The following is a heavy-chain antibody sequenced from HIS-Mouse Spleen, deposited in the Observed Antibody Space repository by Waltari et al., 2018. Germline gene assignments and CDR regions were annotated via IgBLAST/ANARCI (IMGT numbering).Heavy chain of an antibody. J-gene: IGHJ2*01. V-gene: IGHV4-39*07. Sequence: QLQLQESGPGLVKPSETLSLTCTVSGGSISSSGYYWGWIRQPPGKGLAWIGSIYYSGRTYYNPSLKSRVTISVDTSKNQFSLKLSSVTAADTAVYYCAREIPYSSSWYDWYFDLWGRGTLVTVSS. CDR2: IYYSGRT. D-gene: IGHD6-13*01. CDR1: GGSISSSGYY. CDR3: AREIPYSSSWYDWYFDL.